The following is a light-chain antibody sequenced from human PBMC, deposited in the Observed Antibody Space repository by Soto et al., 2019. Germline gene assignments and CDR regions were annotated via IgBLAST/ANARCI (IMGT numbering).Light chain of an antibody. V-gene: IGLV2-14*01. Sequence: QSVLTQPASVSGSLGQSITISCTGTSSDVGGYDYVSWYRQHPGKVPKLIIYEVNKRPSGVSNRFSGSKSANTASLTISGLQADAEADYYCSSFTSSSTQVFGGGTKVTVL. CDR2: EVN. J-gene: IGLJ3*02. CDR3: SSFTSSSTQV. CDR1: SSDVGGYDY.